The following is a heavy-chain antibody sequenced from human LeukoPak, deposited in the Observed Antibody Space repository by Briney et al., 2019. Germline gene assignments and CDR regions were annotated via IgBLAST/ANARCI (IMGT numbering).Heavy chain of an antibody. CDR3: ARDSGSHEYYFDY. Sequence: PGASVTVSCKPAGYTFTSYYMHWVREAPGQELEWMGIINPSGGSTSYAQKFQGRVTMTRDMSTSTVYMELSSLRSEDTAVYYCARDSGSHEYYFDYWGQGTLVTVSS. CDR1: GYTFTSYY. D-gene: IGHD1-26*01. CDR2: INPSGGST. V-gene: IGHV1-46*01. J-gene: IGHJ4*02.